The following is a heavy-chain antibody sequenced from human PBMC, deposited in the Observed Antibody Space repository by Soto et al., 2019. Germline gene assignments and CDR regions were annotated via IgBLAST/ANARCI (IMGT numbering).Heavy chain of an antibody. D-gene: IGHD3-10*01. CDR2: INHSGST. V-gene: IGHV4-34*01. CDR1: GGSFSGYY. Sequence: QVQLQQWGAGLLKPSETLSLTCAVYGGSFSGYYWSWIRQPPGKVLEWIGEINHSGSTNYNPSLKSRVTISVDTSKNQFSLKLSSVTAADTAVYYCARGGTYYYGSGSYYLFDYWGQGTLVTVSS. CDR3: ARGGTYYYGSGSYYLFDY. J-gene: IGHJ4*02.